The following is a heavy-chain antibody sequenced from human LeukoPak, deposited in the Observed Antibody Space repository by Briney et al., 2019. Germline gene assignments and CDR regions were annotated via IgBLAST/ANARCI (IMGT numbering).Heavy chain of an antibody. V-gene: IGHV4-4*07. CDR2: IYSSGTT. D-gene: IGHD5-12*01. CDR1: GGSISNYY. CDR3: ASGSSGYDP. Sequence: SETLSLTCTVSGGSISNYYWSWIRQPAGKGLEWIGRIYSSGTTIYNPSLKSRVTMSVDTSKNQFSLKLSSVTTADTAVYFCASGSSGYDPWGQGTLVTVSS. J-gene: IGHJ5*02.